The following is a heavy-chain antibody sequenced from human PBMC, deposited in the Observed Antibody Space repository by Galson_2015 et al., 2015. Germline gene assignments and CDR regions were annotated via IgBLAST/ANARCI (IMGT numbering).Heavy chain of an antibody. D-gene: IGHD7-27*01. V-gene: IGHV4-30-4*01. J-gene: IGHJ4*02. CDR2: IYYSGST. CDR3: ARAQDSGEADHYFDY. CDR1: GGSISSGDYY. Sequence: TLSLTCTVSGGSISSGDYYWSWIRQPPGKGLEWIGYIYYSGSTYYNPSLKSRVTISVDTSKNQFSLKLSSVTAADTAVYYCARAQDSGEADHYFDYWGQGTLVTVSS.